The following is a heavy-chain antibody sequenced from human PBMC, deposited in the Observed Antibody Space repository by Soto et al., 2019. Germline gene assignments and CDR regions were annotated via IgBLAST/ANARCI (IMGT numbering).Heavy chain of an antibody. V-gene: IGHV6-1*01. CDR2: TYYRSKWYN. Sequence: PSQTLSLTCAISGDSVSTDSATWDCIRQSPSRGLEWLGRTYYRSKWYNDYAVSVKGRITINPDTSNNQLSLQLDSVTPDDTAVHYCARLIGDSWLDAWGQGTLVTVYS. CDR1: GDSVSTDSAT. CDR3: ARLIGDSWLDA. J-gene: IGHJ5*02. D-gene: IGHD2-8*01.